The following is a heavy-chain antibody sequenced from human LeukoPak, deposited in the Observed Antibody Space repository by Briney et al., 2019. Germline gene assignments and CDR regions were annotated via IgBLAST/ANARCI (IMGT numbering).Heavy chain of an antibody. D-gene: IGHD6-13*01. V-gene: IGHV1-2*02. CDR2: INPNSGGT. Sequence: ASVKVSCKASGYTFTGYYMHWVRQAPGQGLEWMGWINPNSGGTNYAQKFQGRVTMTRDTSISTAYMELSRLRSDDTAVHYCARDVAAAGPRGWFDPWGQGTLVTVSS. CDR3: ARDVAAAGPRGWFDP. J-gene: IGHJ5*02. CDR1: GYTFTGYY.